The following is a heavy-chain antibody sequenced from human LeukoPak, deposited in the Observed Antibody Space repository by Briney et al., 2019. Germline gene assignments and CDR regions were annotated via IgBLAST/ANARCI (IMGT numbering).Heavy chain of an antibody. V-gene: IGHV1-69*01. Sequence: GSSVKVSCKASGGTFSSYAISWVRQAPGQGLEWMGGIIPIFGTANYAQKFQGRVTITADESTSTAYMELSSLRSEDTAVYYCARDLYYGSGSYPNAFDIWGQGTMVTVSS. CDR2: IIPIFGTA. CDR1: GGTFSSYA. D-gene: IGHD3-10*01. J-gene: IGHJ3*02. CDR3: ARDLYYGSGSYPNAFDI.